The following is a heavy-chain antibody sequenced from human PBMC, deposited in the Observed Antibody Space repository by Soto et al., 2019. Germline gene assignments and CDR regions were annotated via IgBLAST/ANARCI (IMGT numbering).Heavy chain of an antibody. CDR3: ARDGEYCSSTSCQKAFDY. Sequence: LSLTCAASGFTFSSYSMNWVRQAPGKGLEWVSSISSSSSYIYYADSVKGRFTISRDNAKNSLYLQMNSLRAEDTAVYYCARDGEYCSSTSCQKAFDYWGQGTLVTVSS. D-gene: IGHD2-2*01. V-gene: IGHV3-21*01. CDR1: GFTFSSYS. CDR2: ISSSSSYI. J-gene: IGHJ4*02.